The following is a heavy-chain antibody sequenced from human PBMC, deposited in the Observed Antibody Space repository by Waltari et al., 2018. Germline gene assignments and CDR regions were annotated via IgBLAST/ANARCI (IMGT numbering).Heavy chain of an antibody. D-gene: IGHD1-20*01. CDR3: ARWDSPGRYFGD. J-gene: IGHJ4*02. CDR2: IRHTGVT. V-gene: IGHV4-59*08. CDR1: GGSINNYF. Sequence: QVQLQESCPGLVKPSETLSLTCSVSGGSINNYFWNWIRQPPGKALQWIGFIRHTGVTKSNPSLKSRVTMTVDTSKSQISLRLTSVSATDTAVYFCARWDSPGRYFGDWGQGTPVTVSS.